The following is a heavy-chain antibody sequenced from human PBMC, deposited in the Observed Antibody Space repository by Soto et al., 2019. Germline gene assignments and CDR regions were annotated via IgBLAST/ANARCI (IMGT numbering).Heavy chain of an antibody. CDR1: GYTFTSYG. Sequence: QVQLVQSGAEVKKPGASVKVSCKASGYTFTSYGISWVRQAPGQGLEWMGWISAYNGNTNYAQKLQGRVTMTTDTSTSTAYMVLRSLRSDDTVVYYCARVIVYCSGGSCYYYYGMDVWGQGTTVTVSS. V-gene: IGHV1-18*01. CDR2: ISAYNGNT. J-gene: IGHJ6*02. CDR3: ARVIVYCSGGSCYYYYGMDV. D-gene: IGHD2-15*01.